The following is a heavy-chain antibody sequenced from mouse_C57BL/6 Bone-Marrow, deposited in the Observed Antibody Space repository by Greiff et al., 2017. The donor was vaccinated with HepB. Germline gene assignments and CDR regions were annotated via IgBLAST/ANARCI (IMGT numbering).Heavy chain of an antibody. Sequence: VQLQQPGAELVMPGASVKLSCKASGYTFTSYWMHWVKQRPGQGLEWIGEIDPSDSYTNYNQKFKGKSTLTVDKSSSTAYMQLSSLTSVDSAVYYCARERGFYYYGGSPYWYFDVWGTGTTVTVSS. CDR1: GYTFTSYW. CDR3: ARERGFYYYGGSPYWYFDV. D-gene: IGHD1-1*01. V-gene: IGHV1-69*01. J-gene: IGHJ1*03. CDR2: IDPSDSYT.